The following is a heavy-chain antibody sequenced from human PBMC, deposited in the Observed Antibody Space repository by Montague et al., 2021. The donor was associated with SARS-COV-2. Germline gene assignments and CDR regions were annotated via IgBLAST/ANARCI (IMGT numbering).Heavy chain of an antibody. J-gene: IGHJ6*02. Sequence: SLRLSCAASGFRVDSYAMSWVRQAPGKGLEWLSAISSGGETTDYXDSMKGRFTLSRDNSMNTLYLQMNRLRGEDTAVYYCAKGIYMRRGVSHGMDVWGQGTTVTVSS. V-gene: IGHV3-23*01. CDR1: GFRVDSYA. CDR3: AKGIYMRRGVSHGMDV. D-gene: IGHD3-10*01. CDR2: ISSGGETT.